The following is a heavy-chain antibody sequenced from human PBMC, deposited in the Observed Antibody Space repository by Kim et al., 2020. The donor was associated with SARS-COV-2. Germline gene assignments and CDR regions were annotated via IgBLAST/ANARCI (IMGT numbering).Heavy chain of an antibody. J-gene: IGHJ1*01. CDR2: IYSGGHT. Sequence: GGSLRLSCAASGFTVSTTYMNWVRQTPRKGLEWVSVIYSGGHTYHADSAMGRFSISRDFSKNTVFLQLNNLGVEDTAVYYCARTAAAGEIDCWGPGTLVTVSS. CDR3: ARTAAAGEIDC. CDR1: GFTVSTTY. D-gene: IGHD6-13*01. V-gene: IGHV3-53*01.